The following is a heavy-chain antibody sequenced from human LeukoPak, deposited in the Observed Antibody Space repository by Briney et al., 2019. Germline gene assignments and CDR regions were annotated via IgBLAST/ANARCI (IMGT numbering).Heavy chain of an antibody. Sequence: GRSLRLSCAASGFTFSTYAMHWVRQAPGKGLEWVAVISYDGSSKYYADSVKGRFTISRDNSKNTLYLQMNSLRAEDTAVYYCARVWIRVYSHWFDPWGQGTLVTVSS. D-gene: IGHD5/OR15-5a*01. CDR2: ISYDGSSK. CDR1: GFTFSTYA. CDR3: ARVWIRVYSHWFDP. J-gene: IGHJ5*02. V-gene: IGHV3-30*04.